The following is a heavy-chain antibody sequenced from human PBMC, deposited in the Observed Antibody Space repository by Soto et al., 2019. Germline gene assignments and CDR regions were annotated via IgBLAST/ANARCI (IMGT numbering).Heavy chain of an antibody. V-gene: IGHV1-46*03. CDR2: INPSGGST. Sequence: YYMHWVRQAPGQGLEWMGIINPSGGSTSYAQKFQGRVTMTRDTSTSTVYMELSSLRSEDTAVYYCARAIVVAAYIPFDYCGEGTLVTVSS. CDR3: ARAIVVAAYIPFDY. D-gene: IGHD2-15*01. J-gene: IGHJ4*02. CDR1: YY.